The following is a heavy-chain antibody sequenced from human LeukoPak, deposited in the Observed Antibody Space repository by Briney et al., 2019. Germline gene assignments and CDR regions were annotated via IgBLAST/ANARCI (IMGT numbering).Heavy chain of an antibody. V-gene: IGHV4-59*08. Sequence: SETLSLTCSVSGGSMNSYYWSWIRQSPGKGLEWIGYIYYSGSTNYNPSLKSRVTISVDTSKNQFSLKLSSVTAADTAAYYCARHVWLQPFDYWGQGTLVTVSS. J-gene: IGHJ4*02. CDR3: ARHVWLQPFDY. D-gene: IGHD3-9*01. CDR2: IYYSGST. CDR1: GGSMNSYY.